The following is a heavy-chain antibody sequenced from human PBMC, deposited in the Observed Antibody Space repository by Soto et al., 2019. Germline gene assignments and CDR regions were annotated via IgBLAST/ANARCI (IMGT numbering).Heavy chain of an antibody. D-gene: IGHD2-2*01. CDR2: ISAYNGNT. CDR3: ASGVLVVPAAPNFDY. J-gene: IGHJ4*02. V-gene: IGHV1-18*01. CDR1: GYTFTSYG. Sequence: GASVKVSCKASGYTFTSYGISWVRQAPGQGLEWMGWISAYNGNTNYAQKLQGRVTMTTDTSTSTAYMELRSLRSDDTAVYYCASGVLVVPAAPNFDYWGQGTLVTVSS.